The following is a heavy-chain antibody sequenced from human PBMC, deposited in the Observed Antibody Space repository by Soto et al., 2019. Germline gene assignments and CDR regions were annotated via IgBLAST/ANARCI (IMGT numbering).Heavy chain of an antibody. D-gene: IGHD3-10*01. CDR1: GYTFTGYY. CDR2: INPNSGGT. V-gene: IGHV1-2*04. CDR3: ARVPYYYGSGAAYYYGMDV. J-gene: IGHJ6*02. Sequence: ASVKVSCKASGYTFTGYYMHWVRQAPGQGLEWMGWINPNSGGTNYAQKFQGWVTMTRDTSISTAYMELSRLRSDDTAVYYCARVPYYYGSGAAYYYGMDVWGQGTTVTVSS.